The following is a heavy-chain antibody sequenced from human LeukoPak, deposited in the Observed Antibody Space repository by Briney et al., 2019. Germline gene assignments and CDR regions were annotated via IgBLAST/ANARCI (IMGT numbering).Heavy chain of an antibody. D-gene: IGHD3-9*01. CDR2: ISSSSSYI. J-gene: IGHJ4*02. Sequence: PGGSLRLSCAASGFTFSSYSMNGVRQAPGKGLEWVSSISSSSSYIYYADSVKGRFTISRDNAKNSLYLQMNSLRAEDTAVYYCARDLTYYDILTGYYTSHYFDYWGQGTLVTVSS. V-gene: IGHV3-21*01. CDR1: GFTFSSYS. CDR3: ARDLTYYDILTGYYTSHYFDY.